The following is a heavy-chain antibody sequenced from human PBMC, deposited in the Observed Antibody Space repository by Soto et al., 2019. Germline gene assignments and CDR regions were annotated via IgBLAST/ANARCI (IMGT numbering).Heavy chain of an antibody. CDR1: GFTFSSYA. CDR2: ISVSGGNT. Sequence: GGSLRLSCAASGFTFSSYAMIWVRQAPGKGLEWVSAISVSGGNTYYADSVKGRFTISRDNSKNTLYLQMNSLRAEDTAVYYCANRDTSMVTRYYYGMDVWGQGTTVTVSS. V-gene: IGHV3-23*01. J-gene: IGHJ6*02. D-gene: IGHD5-18*01. CDR3: ANRDTSMVTRYYYGMDV.